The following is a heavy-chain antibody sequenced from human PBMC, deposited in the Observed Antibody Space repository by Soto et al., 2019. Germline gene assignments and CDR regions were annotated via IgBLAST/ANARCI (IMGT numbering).Heavy chain of an antibody. D-gene: IGHD1-1*01. CDR2: IYATGTT. CDR1: AASISGFY. Sequence: GTLSLTCTVPAASISGFYWSWIRKSAGKGLEWIGRIYATGTTDYNPSLRSRVMMSVDTSKKQFPLKLRSVTAADTAVYYCVRDGTKTLRDWFDPWGQGISVTVSS. V-gene: IGHV4-4*07. J-gene: IGHJ5*02. CDR3: VRDGTKTLRDWFDP.